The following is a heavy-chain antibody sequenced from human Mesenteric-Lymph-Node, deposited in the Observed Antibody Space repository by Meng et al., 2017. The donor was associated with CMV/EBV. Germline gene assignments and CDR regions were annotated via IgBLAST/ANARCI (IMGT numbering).Heavy chain of an antibody. D-gene: IGHD3-3*01. CDR3: ARDRPGGDDIWRGYHAPTGMDV. V-gene: IGHV1-2*02. CDR1: GYTFTDYY. Sequence: ASVKVSCKASGYTFTDYYIHWVRHVPGQGLEWMAWINPDNGGRNFAQKFRARVTVTRDTSISTAYMELSRLRSDDTAVYYCARDRPGGDDIWRGYHAPTGMDVWGQGTTVTVSS. J-gene: IGHJ6*02. CDR2: INPDNGGR.